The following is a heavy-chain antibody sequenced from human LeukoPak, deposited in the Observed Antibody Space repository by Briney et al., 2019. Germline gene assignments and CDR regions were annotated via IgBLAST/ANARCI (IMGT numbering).Heavy chain of an antibody. J-gene: IGHJ4*02. Sequence: SETLSLTCTVSGGSISNYCWSWIRQPAGRGLDWIGRISTSGSTNYNPSLKSRVTMSVDTSKNQFSLKLSSVTAADTAVYHCATRIGGGSSYYFDYWGQGTLVTVSS. V-gene: IGHV4-4*07. CDR2: ISTSGST. CDR3: ATRIGGGSSYYFDY. D-gene: IGHD6-6*01. CDR1: GGSISNYC.